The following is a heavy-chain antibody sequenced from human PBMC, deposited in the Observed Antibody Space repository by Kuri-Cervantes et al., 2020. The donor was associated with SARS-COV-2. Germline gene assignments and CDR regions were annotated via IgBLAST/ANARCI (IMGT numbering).Heavy chain of an antibody. CDR2: MNPNSGNT. D-gene: IGHD6-13*01. Sequence: ASVKVSCKASGGTFSSYAISWVRQAPGQGLEWMRWMNPNSGNTGYAQKFQGRVTMTRNTSISTAYMELSSLRSEDTAVYYCARGLYSSSWYGPIYYYYMDVWGKGTTVTVSS. CDR1: GGTFSSYA. V-gene: IGHV1-8*02. CDR3: ARGLYSSSWYGPIYYYYMDV. J-gene: IGHJ6*03.